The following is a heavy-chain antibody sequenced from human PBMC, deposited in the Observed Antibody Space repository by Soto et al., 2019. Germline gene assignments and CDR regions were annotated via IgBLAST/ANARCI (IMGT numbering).Heavy chain of an antibody. CDR3: ARERPDGSRLDP. D-gene: IGHD6-13*01. CDR1: GGSFSGYH. CDR2: INHSGST. V-gene: IGHV4-34*01. J-gene: IGHJ5*02. Sequence: SETLSLTCAVYGGSFSGYHWTWLRQPPGTGLEWIGEINHSGSTNYNPSLKSRVTISVDTSKNQFSLKLTSVTAADTAVYYCARERPDGSRLDPWGQGTLVTVS.